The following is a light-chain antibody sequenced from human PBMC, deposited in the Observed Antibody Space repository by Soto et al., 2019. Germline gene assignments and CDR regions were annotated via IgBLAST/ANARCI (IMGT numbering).Light chain of an antibody. CDR2: DAS. CDR1: QSVSSN. CDR3: QQYNDWLS. V-gene: IGKV3-15*01. Sequence: EIVMTQSPATLSVSPGERATLSCRASQSVSSNLAWYHQKPGQPPRLLIYDASTRATGLPARFSGSGSGTEFTLAIRSLQSEDFGVYFCQQYNDWLSFGGGNKVEIK. J-gene: IGKJ4*01.